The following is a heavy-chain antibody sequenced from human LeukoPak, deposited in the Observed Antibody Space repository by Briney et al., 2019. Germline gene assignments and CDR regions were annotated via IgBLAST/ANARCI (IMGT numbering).Heavy chain of an antibody. J-gene: IGHJ6*03. CDR1: GFSVSDNG. V-gene: IGHV3-23*01. CDR2: IVGGDGGT. Sequence: GALRLSCAASGFSVSDNGMSWVRQAPGKGLGWVSGIVGGDGGTYYADSVKGRFIISRDNSKNTLYVQMNSLRAEDTAVYYCARGALYYMDVWGKGTTVTISS. CDR3: ARGALYYMDV.